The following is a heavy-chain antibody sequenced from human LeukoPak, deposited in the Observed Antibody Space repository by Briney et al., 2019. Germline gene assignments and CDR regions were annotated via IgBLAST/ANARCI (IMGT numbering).Heavy chain of an antibody. CDR1: GGSISSYY. D-gene: IGHD2-2*01. V-gene: IGHV4-59*12. J-gene: IGHJ4*02. CDR3: ARLRYCSSTSCDDY. Sequence: SETLSLTCTVSGGSISSYYWSWIRQPPGKGLEWIGYIYYSGSTNYNPSLKSRVTISVDTSKNQFSLKLSSVTAADTAVYYCARLRYCSSTSCDDYWGQGTLVTVSS. CDR2: IYYSGST.